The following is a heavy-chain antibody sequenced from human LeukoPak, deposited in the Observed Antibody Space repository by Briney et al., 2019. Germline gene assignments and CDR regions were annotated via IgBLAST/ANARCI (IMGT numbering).Heavy chain of an antibody. Sequence: GGSLRLSCAASGFTFSSYAMGWVRQAPGKGLEWVSAITASGGNTYYADSVKGRFTISRDNSKNTLYLQVNSLRAEDAAVYYCAKGNGYSYGRYYFDYWGQGTLVTVSS. CDR3: AKGNGYSYGRYYFDY. J-gene: IGHJ4*02. CDR2: ITASGGNT. V-gene: IGHV3-23*01. D-gene: IGHD5-18*01. CDR1: GFTFSSYA.